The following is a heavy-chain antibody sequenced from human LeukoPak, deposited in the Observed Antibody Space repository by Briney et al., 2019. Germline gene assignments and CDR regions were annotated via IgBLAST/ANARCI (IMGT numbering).Heavy chain of an antibody. D-gene: IGHD6-6*01. CDR2: IYSGGST. CDR3: ARGLSGYASSLGY. J-gene: IGHJ4*02. CDR1: GFTVSSNY. V-gene: IGHV3-66*01. Sequence: GSLRLSCAASGFTVSSNYMSWVRQAPGKGLEWVSVIYSGGSTYYADSVKGRFTISRDNSKNTLYLQMNSLRAEDTAVYYCARGLSGYASSLGYWGQGTLVTVSA.